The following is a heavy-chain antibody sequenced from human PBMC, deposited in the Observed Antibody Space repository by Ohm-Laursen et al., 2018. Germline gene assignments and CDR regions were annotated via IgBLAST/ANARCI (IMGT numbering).Heavy chain of an antibody. D-gene: IGHD5-18*01. Sequence: GSLRLSCTATGFTFSSYEMNWVRQAPGKGLEWVSYISSSGSTIYYADSVKGRFTISRDNAKNTLYLQMNSLRAEDTAVYYCARGASYSYGFVSFDYWGQGTLVTVSS. CDR3: ARGASYSYGFVSFDY. J-gene: IGHJ4*02. V-gene: IGHV3-48*03. CDR1: GFTFSSYE. CDR2: ISSSGSTI.